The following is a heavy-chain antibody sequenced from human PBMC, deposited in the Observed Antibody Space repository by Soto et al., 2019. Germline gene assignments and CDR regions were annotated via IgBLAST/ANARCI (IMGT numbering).Heavy chain of an antibody. V-gene: IGHV1-18*01. J-gene: IGHJ4*02. Sequence: QVQLVQSGAEVKKPGTSVKVSCRASGYTFSTFGISWVRQAPGQGLEWMGWISAYDGNTNYPQKLQGRVTLTTDTSTDTVYMELRSLTSDDTAVYYCARDDASLSTINTDYWGQGTLVTVSS. CDR3: ARDDASLSTINTDY. CDR1: GYTFSTFG. CDR2: ISAYDGNT. D-gene: IGHD4-4*01.